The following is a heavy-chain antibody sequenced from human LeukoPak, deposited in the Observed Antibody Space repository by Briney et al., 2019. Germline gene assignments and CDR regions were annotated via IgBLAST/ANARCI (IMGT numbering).Heavy chain of an antibody. D-gene: IGHD2-2*01. J-gene: IGHJ4*02. CDR2: INHSGST. CDR1: GGSFSGYY. CDR3: ARLYCSSTSCQFDY. V-gene: IGHV4-34*01. Sequence: SETLSLTCTVYGGSFSGYYWGWIRQPPGKGLEWIGEINHSGSTNYNPSLKSRVTISVDTSKNQFSLKLSSVTAADTAVYYCARLYCSSTSCQFDYWGQGTLVTVSS.